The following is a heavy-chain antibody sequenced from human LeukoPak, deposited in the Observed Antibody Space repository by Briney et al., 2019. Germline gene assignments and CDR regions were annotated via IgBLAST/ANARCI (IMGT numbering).Heavy chain of an antibody. D-gene: IGHD2-21*01. J-gene: IGHJ3*02. V-gene: IGHV1-69*13. Sequence: SVKVSCKASGGTFSSYAISWVRQDPGQGLEWMGGIIPIFGTANYAQKFQGRVTITADESTSTAYMELSSLRSEDTAVYYCASPYCGGDCYSSDAFDIWGQGTMVTVSS. CDR3: ASPYCGGDCYSSDAFDI. CDR1: GGTFSSYA. CDR2: IIPIFGTA.